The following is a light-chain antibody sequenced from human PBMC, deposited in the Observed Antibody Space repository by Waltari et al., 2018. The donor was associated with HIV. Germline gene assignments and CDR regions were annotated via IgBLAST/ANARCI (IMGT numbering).Light chain of an antibody. Sequence: QSVLTQPPSASGTPGQRVTIPYSGSSSHIGSYYVYWYQQHQGTAPKLLIYRDDRRPTGDRDRVRGSESGTSASLAISGLRSEDEADDYCAARADSLSAVVFGGGTKLTVL. CDR2: RDD. CDR1: SSHIGSYY. V-gene: IGLV1-47*01. CDR3: AARADSLSAVV. J-gene: IGLJ2*01.